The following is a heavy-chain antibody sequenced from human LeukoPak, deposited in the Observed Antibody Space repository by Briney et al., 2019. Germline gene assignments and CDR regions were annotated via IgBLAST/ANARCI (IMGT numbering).Heavy chain of an antibody. CDR1: GGSISSYY. J-gene: IGHJ6*03. Sequence: SETLSLTCTVSGGSISSYYWSWIRQPAGKGLEWIGRIYTSGSTNYNPSLKSRVTISVDKSKNQFSLKLSSVTAADTAVYYCARVQYVVVPAANYYYYYYMDVWGEGTTVTVSS. D-gene: IGHD2-2*01. V-gene: IGHV4-4*07. CDR2: IYTSGST. CDR3: ARVQYVVVPAANYYYYYYMDV.